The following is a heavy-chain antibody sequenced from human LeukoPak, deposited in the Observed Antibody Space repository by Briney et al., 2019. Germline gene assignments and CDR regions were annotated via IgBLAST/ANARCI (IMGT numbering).Heavy chain of an antibody. CDR2: IYSSGST. Sequence: PSQTLSLTCTVSGGSISTGNYYWTWIRQSAGKGLEWIGRIYSSGSTNYNPSLKSRVTVSGDTSKNQFSLKLTSVTAADTAVYYCARDRRGVVVPAAMRGWFDPWGQGTLVTVSS. J-gene: IGHJ5*02. CDR1: GGSISTGNYY. V-gene: IGHV4-61*02. D-gene: IGHD2-2*01. CDR3: ARDRRGVVVPAAMRGWFDP.